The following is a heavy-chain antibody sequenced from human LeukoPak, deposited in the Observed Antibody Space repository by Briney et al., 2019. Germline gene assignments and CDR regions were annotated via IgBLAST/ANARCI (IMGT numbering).Heavy chain of an antibody. CDR1: GFTFSSYA. Sequence: GGSQRLSCAASGFTFSSYAMTWVRQAPGKGLEWVSAISGSGGSTYYADSVKGRFTISRDNSKNTLYLQMNSLRAEDTAVYYCAKGDDASGSSPHDYWGQGTLVTVPS. CDR3: AKGDDASGSSPHDY. CDR2: ISGSGGST. D-gene: IGHD3-10*01. V-gene: IGHV3-23*01. J-gene: IGHJ4*02.